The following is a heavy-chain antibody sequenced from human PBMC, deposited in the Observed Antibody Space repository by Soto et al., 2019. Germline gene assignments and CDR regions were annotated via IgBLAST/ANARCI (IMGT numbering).Heavy chain of an antibody. CDR1: GFTFSDYY. D-gene: IGHD6-6*01. V-gene: IGHV3-11*05. CDR3: VRDSSYGLDV. Sequence: PGGSLRLSCAASGFTFSDYYMNWIRQAPGKGLEWVSYISSNSRYTNYADSVKGRFSISRDNAKNSLFLEMSSLRAEDTALYYCVRDSSYGLDVWGLGTTVTVSS. CDR2: ISSNSRYT. J-gene: IGHJ6*02.